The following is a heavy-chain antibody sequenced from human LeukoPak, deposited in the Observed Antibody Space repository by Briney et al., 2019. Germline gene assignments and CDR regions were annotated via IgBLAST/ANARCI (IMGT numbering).Heavy chain of an antibody. Sequence: GGSLRLSCAASGFTFSSYAMSWVRQAPGKGLEWVSSISSSSSYIYYADSVKGRFTISRDNAKNSLYLQMNSLRAEDTAVYYCAREQLWLTNDAFDIWGQGTMVTVSS. CDR2: ISSSSSYI. V-gene: IGHV3-21*01. D-gene: IGHD5-18*01. CDR3: AREQLWLTNDAFDI. CDR1: GFTFSSYA. J-gene: IGHJ3*02.